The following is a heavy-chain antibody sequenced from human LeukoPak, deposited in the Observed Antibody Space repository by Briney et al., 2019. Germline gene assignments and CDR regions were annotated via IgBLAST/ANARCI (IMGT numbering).Heavy chain of an antibody. D-gene: IGHD2-8*02. CDR1: GGSISSGDYY. CDR3: ARILADQNAFDI. CDR2: IYYSGTT. J-gene: IGHJ3*02. V-gene: IGHV4-30-4*01. Sequence: SQTLSLTCTVSGGSISSGDYYWSWIRQPPGKGLEWIGTIYYSGTTTYNSSLKSRLTISVDTSKNQVSLKVSSVTAADTAMFYCARILADQNAFDIWGQGTMVTVSS.